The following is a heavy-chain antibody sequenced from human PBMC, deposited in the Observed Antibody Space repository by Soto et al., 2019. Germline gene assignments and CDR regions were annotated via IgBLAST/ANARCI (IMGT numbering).Heavy chain of an antibody. Sequence: PGGSLRLSCAASGFTFSSYWMHWVRQAPGKGLVWVSRINSDGSSTSYADSVKGRFTISRDNAKNTLYLQMNSLRAEDTAVYYCAKANTGFFCGGFDCPEYYFDYWGQGTLVTVSS. CDR3: AKANTGFFCGGFDCPEYYFDY. V-gene: IGHV3-74*01. CDR2: INSDGSST. CDR1: GFTFSSYW. J-gene: IGHJ4*02. D-gene: IGHD3-9*01.